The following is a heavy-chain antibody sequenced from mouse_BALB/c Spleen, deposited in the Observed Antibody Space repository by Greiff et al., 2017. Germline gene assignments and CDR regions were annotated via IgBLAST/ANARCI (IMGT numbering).Heavy chain of an antibody. CDR3: ARGYDGYYYY. D-gene: IGHD2-3*01. CDR1: GYSITSGYY. Sequence: ESGPGLVKPSQSLSLTCSVTGYSITSGYYWNWIRQFPGNKLEWMGYISYDGSNNYNPSLKNRISITRDTSKNQFFLKLNSVTTEDTATYYCARGYDGYYYYWGQGTLVTVSA. J-gene: IGHJ3*01. V-gene: IGHV3-6*02. CDR2: ISYDGSN.